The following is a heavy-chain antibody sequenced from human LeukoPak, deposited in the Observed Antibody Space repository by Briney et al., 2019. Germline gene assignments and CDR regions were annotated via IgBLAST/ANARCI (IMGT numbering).Heavy chain of an antibody. Sequence: PSQTLSLTCTVSGGSISSGGYYWSWIRQPPGKGLEWIGYIYHSGSTYYNPSLKSRVTISVDRSKNQFSLKLSSVTAADTAVYYCARALVPAASPFDYWGQGTLVTVSS. CDR3: ARALVPAASPFDY. CDR2: IYHSGST. D-gene: IGHD2-2*01. J-gene: IGHJ4*02. V-gene: IGHV4-30-2*01. CDR1: GGSISSGGYY.